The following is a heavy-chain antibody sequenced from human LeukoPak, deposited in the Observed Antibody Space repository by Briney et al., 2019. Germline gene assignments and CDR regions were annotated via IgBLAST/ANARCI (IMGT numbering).Heavy chain of an antibody. D-gene: IGHD3-3*01. CDR3: ARDSAYYDFWSGYFY. J-gene: IGHJ4*02. CDR1: GFTFSSYS. Sequence: PGGSLRLSCAASGFTFSSYSMNWVRQAPGKGLEWVSSISSSSSYIYYADSVKDRFTISRDNAKNSLYLQMNSLRAEDTAVYYCARDSAYYDFWSGYFYWGQGTLVTVSS. CDR2: ISSSSSYI. V-gene: IGHV3-21*01.